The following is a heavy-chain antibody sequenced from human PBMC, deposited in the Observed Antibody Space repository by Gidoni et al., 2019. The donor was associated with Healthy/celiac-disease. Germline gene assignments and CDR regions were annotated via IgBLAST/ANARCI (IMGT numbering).Heavy chain of an antibody. CDR2: INPNSGGT. CDR1: GYTFTGSY. CDR3: ARAPRDTDNKTRRVRGMDV. D-gene: IGHD1-20*01. J-gene: IGHJ6*02. V-gene: IGHV1-2*02. Sequence: QVQLVQSGAEVKKPGASVKVSCKASGYTFTGSYMHWVRQAPGQGLEWMGWINPNSGGTNYAQKFQGRVTMTRDTSISTAYMELSRLRSDDTAVYYCARAPRDTDNKTRRVRGMDVWGQGTTVTVSS.